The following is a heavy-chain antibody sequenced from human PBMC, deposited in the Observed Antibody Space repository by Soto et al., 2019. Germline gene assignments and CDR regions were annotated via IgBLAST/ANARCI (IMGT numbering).Heavy chain of an antibody. CDR3: VRIRYQLPSSVLWLDP. D-gene: IGHD3-16*01. V-gene: IGHV4-34*01. J-gene: IGHJ5*02. Sequence: TLSLTCAVSGGFISASNWTWIRQPPGKGLEWIGEINHVGGTNYNPSLKSRATMSVDTSQNQFSLRLISVTAADTAMYFCVRIRYQLPSSVLWLDPWGQGTPVTVFS. CDR1: GGFISASN. CDR2: INHVGGT.